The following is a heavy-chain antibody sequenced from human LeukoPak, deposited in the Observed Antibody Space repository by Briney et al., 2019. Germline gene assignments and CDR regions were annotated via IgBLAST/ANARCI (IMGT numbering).Heavy chain of an antibody. V-gene: IGHV1-8*01. CDR2: MNPNSGNT. Sequence: ASVKVSCKASGYTFTSYDINWVRQATGQGLEWMGRMNPNSGNTGYAQKFQGRVTMTRNTSISTAYMELSSLRSEDTAVYYCASRPGAKGYCSGGSCSILMDVWGQGTTVTVSS. CDR1: GYTFTSYD. CDR3: ASRPGAKGYCSGGSCSILMDV. D-gene: IGHD2-15*01. J-gene: IGHJ6*02.